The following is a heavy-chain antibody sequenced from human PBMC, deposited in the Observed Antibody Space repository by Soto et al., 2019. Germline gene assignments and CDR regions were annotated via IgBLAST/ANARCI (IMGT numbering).Heavy chain of an antibody. CDR1: GYIFTAYS. CDR3: ARGQAYDFWSGFYNWFDP. D-gene: IGHD3-3*01. CDR2: INPNSGDT. J-gene: IGHJ5*02. Sequence: ASVKVSCKASGYIFTAYSMHWVRQAPGQGLEWLGWINPNSGDTIYAQKFQDRVTMTRDTSITTAYMELSRLRSDDTAIYYCARGQAYDFWSGFYNWFDPWGQGTLVTVSS. V-gene: IGHV1-2*02.